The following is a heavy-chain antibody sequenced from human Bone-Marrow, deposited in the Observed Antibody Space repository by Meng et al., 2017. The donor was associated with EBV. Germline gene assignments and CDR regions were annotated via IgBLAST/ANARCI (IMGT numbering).Heavy chain of an antibody. V-gene: IGHV1-18*01. CDR2: ISAYNGNT. CDR3: ARVVVSGSFTHFDY. J-gene: IGHJ4*02. CDR1: GYTFTSYG. Sequence: QVQVWQSGWGVKKSGASVKVSRKASGYTFTSYGISWVRQAHGQGLEWMGWISAYNGNTNYAQKLQGRVTMTTDTSTSTAYMELRSLRSDDTAVYYCARVVVSGSFTHFDYWGQGTLVTVSS. D-gene: IGHD1-26*01.